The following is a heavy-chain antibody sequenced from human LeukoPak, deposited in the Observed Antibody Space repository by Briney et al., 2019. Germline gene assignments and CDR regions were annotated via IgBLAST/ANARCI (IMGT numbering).Heavy chain of an antibody. CDR2: IRYDGSNK. D-gene: IGHD3-22*01. Sequence: GGSLRLSCAASGFTFSSYGMHWVRQAPGKGLEWVAFIRYDGSNKYYADSVKGRFTISRDNSKNTLYLQMNSLRAEDTAVYYCAKDWASSGYYARFDYWGQGTLVTVSS. CDR1: GFTFSSYG. V-gene: IGHV3-30*02. CDR3: AKDWASSGYYARFDY. J-gene: IGHJ4*02.